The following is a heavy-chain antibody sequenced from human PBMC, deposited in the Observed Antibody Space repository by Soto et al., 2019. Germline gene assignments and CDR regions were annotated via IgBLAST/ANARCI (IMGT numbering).Heavy chain of an antibody. D-gene: IGHD2-15*01. CDR3: AGGGAGDCSGGSCYYGYYYYYMDV. CDR2: IYYSGST. V-gene: IGHV4-59*01. Sequence: NPSETLSLTCTVSGGSISSYYWSWIRQPPGKGLEWIGYIYYSGSTNYNPSLKSRVTISVDTSKNQFSLKLSSVTAADTAVYYCAGGGAGDCSGGSCYYGYYYYYMDVWGKGTTVTVSS. J-gene: IGHJ6*03. CDR1: GGSISSYY.